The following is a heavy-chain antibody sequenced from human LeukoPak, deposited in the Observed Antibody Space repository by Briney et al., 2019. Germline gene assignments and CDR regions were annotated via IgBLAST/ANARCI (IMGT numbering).Heavy chain of an antibody. Sequence: SETLSLTCTVSGGSISSYYWSWIRQPPGKGLEWIGDIYYSGSSNYNPSLKSRVTISVDTSKNQFSLRLSSVTAADTAVYYCARDHGGEYSSAFYYFKYWGQGTLVTVSS. CDR1: GGSISSYY. D-gene: IGHD5-12*01. J-gene: IGHJ4*02. CDR2: IYYSGSS. V-gene: IGHV4-59*01. CDR3: ARDHGGEYSSAFYYFKY.